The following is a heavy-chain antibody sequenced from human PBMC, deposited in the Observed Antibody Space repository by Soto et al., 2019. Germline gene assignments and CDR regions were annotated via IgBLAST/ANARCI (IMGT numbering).Heavy chain of an antibody. J-gene: IGHJ4*02. D-gene: IGHD3-3*01. CDR1: GYTFTGYY. CDR3: AVLDRRHVTFDY. Sequence: ASVKVSCKASGYTFTGYYMQWVRQAPGQVREWMGCINPNSGGTNYAQKFQGRVTMTRDTSISTAYMEMSRLRSDDTAVYYCAVLDRRHVTFDYWGQGTLVTVS. CDR2: INPNSGGT. V-gene: IGHV1-2*02.